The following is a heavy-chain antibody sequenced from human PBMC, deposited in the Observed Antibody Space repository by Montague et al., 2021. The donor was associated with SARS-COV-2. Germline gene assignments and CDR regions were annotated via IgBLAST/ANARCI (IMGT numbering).Heavy chain of an antibody. CDR2: VYYTGSN. J-gene: IGHJ3*01. V-gene: IGHV4-39*01. Sequence: SETLSLTCTVSGGSINSTTYYWGWIRQPPGKGLEWIGSVYYTGSNYYNPSLKSRGTMSVDTSKKQFSLKLSSVTAADTGVYYCARHFTSGYTCGLDAFDLWGQGTMVTVSS. CDR3: ARHFTSGYTCGLDAFDL. D-gene: IGHD5-18*01. CDR1: GGSINSTTYY.